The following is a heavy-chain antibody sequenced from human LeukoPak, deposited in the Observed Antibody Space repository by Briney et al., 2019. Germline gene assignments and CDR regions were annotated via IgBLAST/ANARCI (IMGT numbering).Heavy chain of an antibody. D-gene: IGHD6-19*01. CDR2: IYYSGST. J-gene: IGHJ4*02. Sequence: PSETLSLTCTVSGGSISSYYWSWVRQPPGKGLEWIGYIYYSGSTNYKPSLKSRVTISVDTSKNQFSLKLSSVTAADTAVYYCARESIAVAGTGYSDYWGQGTLVTVSS. V-gene: IGHV4-59*01. CDR3: ARESIAVAGTGYSDY. CDR1: GGSISSYY.